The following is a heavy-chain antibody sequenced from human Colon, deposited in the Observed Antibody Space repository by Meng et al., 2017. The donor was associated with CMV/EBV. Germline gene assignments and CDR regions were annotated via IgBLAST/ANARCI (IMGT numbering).Heavy chain of an antibody. CDR3: ARVRSGSFDP. D-gene: IGHD6-19*01. Sequence: LTCRFSGASIGSGPFYWSWIRQPAGKGLALIGRFYTSGSPNSNPSLKSRVTISVDTSKNQFSLGLNSVTAADTAVYYCARVRSGSFDPWGQGTLVTVSS. V-gene: IGHV4-61*02. CDR1: GASIGSGPFY. CDR2: FYTSGSP. J-gene: IGHJ5*02.